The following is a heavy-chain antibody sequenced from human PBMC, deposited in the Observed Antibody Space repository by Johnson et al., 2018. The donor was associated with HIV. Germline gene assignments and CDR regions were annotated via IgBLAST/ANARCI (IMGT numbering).Heavy chain of an antibody. Sequence: VQLVESGGGWIQPGGSLRLSCAASGFTVSSNNMSWVRQAPGKGLEWVSVISGSGGSTYYADSVKGRFTISRDNSKNTLYLQMNSLKTEDTAVYYCTTGSNQVGRGQGTMVTVSS. J-gene: IGHJ3*01. CDR2: ISGSGGST. V-gene: IGHV3-53*01. CDR1: GFTVSSNN. CDR3: TTGSNQVG. D-gene: IGHD1-26*01.